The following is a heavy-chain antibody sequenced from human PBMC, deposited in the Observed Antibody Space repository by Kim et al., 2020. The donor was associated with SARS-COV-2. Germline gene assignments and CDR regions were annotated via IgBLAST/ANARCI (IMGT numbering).Heavy chain of an antibody. D-gene: IGHD3-9*01. CDR2: ISSAGSNT. V-gene: IGHV3-64*01. Sequence: GGSLRLSCVGSGLTFSSYIMHWVRQAPGKGLEYVSAISSAGSNTFYANSVKGRFTISRDNSKNTLYLQMGSLRAEDMAVYFCTKGYDILTGPPHAMDVWG. CDR1: GLTFSSYI. J-gene: IGHJ6*01. CDR3: TKGYDILTGPPHAMDV.